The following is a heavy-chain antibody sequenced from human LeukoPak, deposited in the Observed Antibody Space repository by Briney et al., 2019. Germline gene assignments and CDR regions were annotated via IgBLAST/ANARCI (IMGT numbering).Heavy chain of an antibody. CDR2: ISSSSTYI. CDR1: GFTFSSYS. J-gene: IGHJ4*02. Sequence: GGSLRHSCAASGFTFSSYSMNWVRQAPGKGLEWVSSISSSSTYIYYADSVKGRFAISRDDAKNSLYLQMNSLRGEDTAVYYCARDGGSGSFYPIDYWGQGTLVTVSS. V-gene: IGHV3-21*01. CDR3: ARDGGSGSFYPIDY. D-gene: IGHD3-10*01.